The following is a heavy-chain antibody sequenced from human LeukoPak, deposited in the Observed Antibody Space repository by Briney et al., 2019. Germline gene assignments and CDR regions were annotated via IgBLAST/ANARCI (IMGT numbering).Heavy chain of an antibody. V-gene: IGHV1-69*05. Sequence: VASVKASCKASGGTFSSYAISWVRQAPGQGLEWMGGIIPIFGTANYAQKFQGRVTITTDESTSTAYMELSSLRSEDTAVYYCARDSPYYFDYWGQGTLVTVSS. CDR3: ARDSPYYFDY. CDR2: IIPIFGTA. J-gene: IGHJ4*02. CDR1: GGTFSSYA.